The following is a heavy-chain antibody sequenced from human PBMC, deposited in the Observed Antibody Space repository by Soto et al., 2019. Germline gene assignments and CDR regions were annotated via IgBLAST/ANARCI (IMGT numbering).Heavy chain of an antibody. D-gene: IGHD6-6*01. J-gene: IGHJ4*02. CDR2: MNPNSGNT. CDR3: ASGTEPLVHFDY. CDR1: GYTFTSYD. V-gene: IGHV1-8*01. Sequence: QVQLVQSGAEVKKPGASVKVSCKASGYTFTSYDINWVRQANGQGLEWMGWMNPNSGNTGYAQKFQGRVTMTRNTSISTAYMELSSLRSEDTAVYYCASGTEPLVHFDYWAQGTLVTVSS.